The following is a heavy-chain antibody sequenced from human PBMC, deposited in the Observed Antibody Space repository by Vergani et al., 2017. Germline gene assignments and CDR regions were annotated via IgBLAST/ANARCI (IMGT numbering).Heavy chain of an antibody. D-gene: IGHD6-6*01. CDR1: GFTSAGYA. Sequence: EVQLEESGGGLVLPGRSLRLSCVASGFTSAGYAMHWVRQAPGKGLEWVSGISWNSNSIGYADSVKGRFTISRDNAKNSLYLQMNSLRAEDTALYYCAKDWGTSSGGGWFDPWGQGTLVIVSS. V-gene: IGHV3-9*02. J-gene: IGHJ5*02. CDR3: AKDWGTSSGGGWFDP. CDR2: ISWNSNSI.